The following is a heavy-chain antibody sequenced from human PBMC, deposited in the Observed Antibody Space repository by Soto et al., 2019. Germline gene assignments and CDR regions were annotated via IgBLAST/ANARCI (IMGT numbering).Heavy chain of an antibody. V-gene: IGHV4-59*01. D-gene: IGHD2-21*01. CDR2: IYYSGST. Sequence: PSETLSLTCTVSGGSISSYCWSWIRQPPGKGLEWIGYIYYSGSTNYNPSLKSRVTISVDTSKNQFSLKLSSVTAADTAVYYCARGLGIGSNWFDPWGQGTLVTVSS. J-gene: IGHJ5*02. CDR3: ARGLGIGSNWFDP. CDR1: GGSISSYC.